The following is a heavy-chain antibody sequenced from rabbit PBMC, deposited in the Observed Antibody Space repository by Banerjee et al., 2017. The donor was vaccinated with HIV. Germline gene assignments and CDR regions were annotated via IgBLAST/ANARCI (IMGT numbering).Heavy chain of an antibody. V-gene: IGHV1S40*01. D-gene: IGHD2-1*01. J-gene: IGHJ4*01. CDR1: GFSFSSYW. Sequence: QSLEESGGDLVKPGASLTLTCTASGFSFSSYWMCWVRQAPGKGLEWIACIYVGSGGSAYYASWAKGRFTISKTSSTTVTLQVTSLTAADTATYFCAKDRAAWTGYGEDYYFDLWGQGTLVTVS. CDR3: AKDRAAWTGYGEDYYFDL. CDR2: IYVGSGGSA.